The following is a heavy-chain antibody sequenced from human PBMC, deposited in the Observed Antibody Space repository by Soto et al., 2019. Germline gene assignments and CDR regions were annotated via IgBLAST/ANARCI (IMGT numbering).Heavy chain of an antibody. V-gene: IGHV1-69*04. Sequence: ASVKVSCKASGGTFSSYTISWVRQAPGQGLEWMGRIIPILGVANYAQKFQGRVTITADKSTSTAYMELSSLRSEDTAVYYCARDQRKGGYDFWSGYPFDYWGQGTLVTVSS. CDR1: GGTFSSYT. J-gene: IGHJ4*02. CDR2: IIPILGVA. D-gene: IGHD3-3*01. CDR3: ARDQRKGGYDFWSGYPFDY.